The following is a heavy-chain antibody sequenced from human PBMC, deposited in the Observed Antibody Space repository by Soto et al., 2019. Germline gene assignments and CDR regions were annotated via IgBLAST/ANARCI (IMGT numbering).Heavy chain of an antibody. J-gene: IGHJ1*01. CDR2: IYTSGST. V-gene: IGHV4-4*07. D-gene: IGHD3-22*01. CDR3: ATDLWSYYDSSGYYPTEYFQH. Sequence: PSETLSLTCTVSGGSISSYYWSWIRQPAGKGLEWIGRIYTSGSTNYNPSLKIRVTMSVDTSKNQFSLKLSSVTAADTAVYYCATDLWSYYDSSGYYPTEYFQHWGQGTLVTVSS. CDR1: GGSISSYY.